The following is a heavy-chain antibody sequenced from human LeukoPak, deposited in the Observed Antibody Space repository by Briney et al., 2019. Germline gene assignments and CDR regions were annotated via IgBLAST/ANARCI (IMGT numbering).Heavy chain of an antibody. V-gene: IGHV3-66*01. Sequence: GGSLRLSCAASGFTVGSNYMSWVRQAPGKGLEWVSVIYSGGSTYYADSVKGRFTISRDNSKNTLYLQMNSLRAEDTAVYYCARDDQWELFFDYWGQGTLVTVSS. D-gene: IGHD1-26*01. CDR1: GFTVGSNY. CDR2: IYSGGST. J-gene: IGHJ4*02. CDR3: ARDDQWELFFDY.